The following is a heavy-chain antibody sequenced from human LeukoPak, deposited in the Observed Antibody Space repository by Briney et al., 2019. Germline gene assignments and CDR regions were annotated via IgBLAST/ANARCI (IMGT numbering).Heavy chain of an antibody. Sequence: ASVKVSCKASGYTFTGYYMHWVRQAPGQGLEWMGWINPNSGGTNYAQKFQGRVTMTRDTSISTAYMELSRLRSDDTAVYYCAREACLFGEFTLFDYWGQGTLVTVSS. CDR3: AREACLFGEFTLFDY. D-gene: IGHD3-10*02. V-gene: IGHV1-2*02. CDR1: GYTFTGYY. J-gene: IGHJ4*02. CDR2: INPNSGGT.